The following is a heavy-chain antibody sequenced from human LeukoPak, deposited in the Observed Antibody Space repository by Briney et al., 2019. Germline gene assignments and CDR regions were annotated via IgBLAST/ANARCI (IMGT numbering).Heavy chain of an antibody. J-gene: IGHJ3*02. CDR1: GFAFSSYA. Sequence: PGGSLRLSCAASGFAFSSYAMSWVRQAPGKGLEWVSAISGSGGSTYYADSVKGRFTISRDHSKNTLYLQMNSLRAEDTAVYYCAKDSGAPPNKRGYCYGYDAFDIWGQGTMVTVSS. CDR3: AKDSGAPPNKRGYCYGYDAFDI. V-gene: IGHV3-23*01. CDR2: ISGSGGST. D-gene: IGHD5-18*01.